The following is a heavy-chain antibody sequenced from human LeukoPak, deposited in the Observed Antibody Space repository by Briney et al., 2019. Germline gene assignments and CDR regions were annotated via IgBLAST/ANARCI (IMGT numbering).Heavy chain of an antibody. CDR2: MTRSGTTI. D-gene: IGHD2-15*01. CDR1: RFIFSDYI. CDR3: ATEGPLPGGHDY. J-gene: IGHJ4*02. Sequence: GGSLRLSCAISRFIFSDYIKWIRQAPGKCLKWISYMTRSGTTISYADSVKGRFTISRDNAKNTLYLQMNSLGAEDTAVYYCATEGPLPGGHDYWGQGTLVTVSS. V-gene: IGHV3-11*04.